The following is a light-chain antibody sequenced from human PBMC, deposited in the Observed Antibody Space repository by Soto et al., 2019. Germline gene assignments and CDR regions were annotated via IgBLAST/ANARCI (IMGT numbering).Light chain of an antibody. CDR2: DAS. CDR1: QGINSNY. J-gene: IGKJ4*01. CDR3: QQYGSS. Sequence: IVLSQSPGTLSLSPGERATLSCRASQGINSNYLAWYQQKPGQAPRLLIFDASTRATGIPDRFSGSGSGTDFTLTISRLEPEDSAVYYCQQYGSSFGGGTKVDI. V-gene: IGKV3-20*01.